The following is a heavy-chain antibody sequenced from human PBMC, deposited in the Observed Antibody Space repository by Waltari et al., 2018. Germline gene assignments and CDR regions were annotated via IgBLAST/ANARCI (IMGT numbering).Heavy chain of an antibody. CDR2: ISGSGGST. CDR3: AKNDCSGGSCYSSLSYFDY. D-gene: IGHD2-15*01. J-gene: IGHJ4*02. V-gene: IGHV3-23*01. CDR1: GFTFSSYA. Sequence: EVQLLESGGGLVQPGGSLRLSCAASGFTFSSYAMSWFRQAPGHVLDWVSAISGSGGSTYYADSVKGRFTISRDNSKNTLYLQMNSLRAEDTAVYYCAKNDCSGGSCYSSLSYFDYWGQGTLVTVSS.